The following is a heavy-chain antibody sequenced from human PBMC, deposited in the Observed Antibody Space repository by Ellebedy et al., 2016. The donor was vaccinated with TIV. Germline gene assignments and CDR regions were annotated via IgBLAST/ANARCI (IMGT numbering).Heavy chain of an antibody. CDR3: ARTRGYSGYDSYGMDV. D-gene: IGHD5-12*01. V-gene: IGHV1-2*02. CDR1: GYTFTGYY. J-gene: IGHJ6*02. CDR2: INPNSGGT. Sequence: AASVKVSCKASGYTFTGYYMHWVRQAPGQGLEWMGCINPNSGGTNYAQKFQGRVTMTRDTSISTAYMELSRLRSDDTAVYYCARTRGYSGYDSYGMDVWGQGTTVTVSS.